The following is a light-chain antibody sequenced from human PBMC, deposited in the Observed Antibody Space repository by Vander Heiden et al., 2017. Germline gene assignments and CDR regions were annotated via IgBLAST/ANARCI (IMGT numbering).Light chain of an antibody. Sequence: EMVLTQTPGTLALSPGDTVTLSCRASHHISSSYFAWYQQKPGQAPRLLIYGASKRATGIPGRFSGSGSGTDFTLTISRLEPEDFAVYYCQQYHSSPRTFGEGTKVETK. CDR3: QQYHSSPRT. CDR2: GAS. J-gene: IGKJ1*01. V-gene: IGKV3-20*01. CDR1: HHISSSY.